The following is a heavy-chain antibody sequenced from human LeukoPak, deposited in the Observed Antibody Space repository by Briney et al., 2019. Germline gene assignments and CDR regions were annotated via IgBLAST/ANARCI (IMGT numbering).Heavy chain of an antibody. Sequence: GASVKVSCKASGHTFTGYYMHWVRQAPGQGLEWMGWINPNSGGTNYAQKLQGWVTMTRDTSISTAYMELSRLRSDDTAVYYCARGRLAVAGALDAFDIWGQGTMVTVSS. D-gene: IGHD6-19*01. CDR1: GHTFTGYY. CDR2: INPNSGGT. CDR3: ARGRLAVAGALDAFDI. V-gene: IGHV1-2*04. J-gene: IGHJ3*02.